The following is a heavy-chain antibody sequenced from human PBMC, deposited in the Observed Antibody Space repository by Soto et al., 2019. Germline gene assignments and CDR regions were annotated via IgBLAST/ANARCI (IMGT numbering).Heavy chain of an antibody. D-gene: IGHD1-1*01. CDR2: ISGSGGST. CDR3: AKVVSCSLER. Sequence: GGSLRLSCAASGFTFSIYAMSWVRQAPGKGLECVSAISGSGGSTYYADSVKGRFTISRDNSKNTLYLQMNSLRAEDTAVYYCAKVVSCSLERWGQGTLVTVSS. V-gene: IGHV3-23*01. CDR1: GFTFSIYA. J-gene: IGHJ4*02.